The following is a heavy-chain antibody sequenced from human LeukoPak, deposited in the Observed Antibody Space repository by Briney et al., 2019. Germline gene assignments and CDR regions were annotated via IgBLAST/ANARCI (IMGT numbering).Heavy chain of an antibody. D-gene: IGHD2-15*01. CDR1: GDSVSNKNAA. CDR3: ARGRFLCSGGSCYYYYGMDV. Sequence: SQTLSLTCAISGDSVSNKNAAWDWIRQSPSRGLEWLGRTYYRSKWYNDYAVSVKSRITINPDTSKNQFSLQLNSVTPEDTAEYYCARGRFLCSGGSCYYYYGMDVWGQGTTVTVSS. J-gene: IGHJ6*02. V-gene: IGHV6-1*01. CDR2: TYYRSKWYN.